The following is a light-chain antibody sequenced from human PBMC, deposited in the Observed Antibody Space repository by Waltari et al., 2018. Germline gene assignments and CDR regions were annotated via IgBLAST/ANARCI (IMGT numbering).Light chain of an antibody. J-gene: IGKJ4*01. CDR3: QQRSSWPT. V-gene: IGKV3-11*01. CDR2: DAS. CDR1: QSVSSH. Sequence: EIVLTHHPAPLSLSPGERATLSCRASQSVSSHLAWYQQKLGQAPRLLIYDASNRATGIPARFSGSGSGTDFTLTISSLEVDDFAVYYCQQRSSWPTFGGGTKVEIK.